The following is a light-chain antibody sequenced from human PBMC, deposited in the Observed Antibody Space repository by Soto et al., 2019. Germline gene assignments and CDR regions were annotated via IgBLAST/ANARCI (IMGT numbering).Light chain of an antibody. CDR3: QQYGSSPLT. CDR1: QSVSSSY. Sequence: EIVLTQSRGTLSLSPGERATLSCRASQSVSSSYLAWYQQKPGQAPRFLIYGASSRATGIPDRFSGSGSGTDFTLTISRLEPEDFAVYYCQQYGSSPLTFGGGTKGEIK. CDR2: GAS. J-gene: IGKJ4*01. V-gene: IGKV3-20*01.